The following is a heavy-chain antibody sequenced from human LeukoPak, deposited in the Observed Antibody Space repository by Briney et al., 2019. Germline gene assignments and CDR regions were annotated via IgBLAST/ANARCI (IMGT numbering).Heavy chain of an antibody. CDR2: ISSSSSTI. V-gene: IGHV3-48*04. Sequence: GGSLRLSCAASGFTFGSYSMNWVRQAPGKGLEWVSYISSSSSTIYYADSVKGRFTISRDNAKNSLYLQMNSLRAEDTAVYYCARAVYGSGRQYYFDYWGQGTLVTVSS. CDR3: ARAVYGSGRQYYFDY. D-gene: IGHD3-10*01. J-gene: IGHJ4*02. CDR1: GFTFGSYS.